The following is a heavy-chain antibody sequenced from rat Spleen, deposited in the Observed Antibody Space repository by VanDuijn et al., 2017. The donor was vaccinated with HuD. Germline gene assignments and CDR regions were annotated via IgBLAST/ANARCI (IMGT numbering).Heavy chain of an antibody. D-gene: IGHD1-6*01. CDR3: ARWKYTTDWFAY. V-gene: IGHV2S61*01. CDR1: GFSLSNYG. Sequence: QVQLKESGPGLVQPSQTLSLTCTVSGFSLSNYGVFWVRQPPGKGLEWMGGIWGDGSTDYNSVLKSRLTINRDTSKSQVFLRMNNLQNEDTAMYFCARWKYTTDWFAYWGQGTLVTVSS. CDR2: IWGDGST. J-gene: IGHJ3*01.